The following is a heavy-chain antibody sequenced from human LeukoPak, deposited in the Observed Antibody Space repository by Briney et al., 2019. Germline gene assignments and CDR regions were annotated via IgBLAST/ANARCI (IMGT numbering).Heavy chain of an antibody. CDR1: GFTFSSYA. V-gene: IGHV3-23*01. Sequence: GGSLTLSCAASGFTFSSYAMCWVRQAPGKGPEWVATIGHTSGAWYAASVMGRFTISRDNSKSMLYLHMNSLSGEDTALYYCADFGSGSYIFNYWGQGSLVTVSS. CDR3: ADFGSGSYIFNY. CDR2: IGHTSGA. D-gene: IGHD3-10*01. J-gene: IGHJ4*02.